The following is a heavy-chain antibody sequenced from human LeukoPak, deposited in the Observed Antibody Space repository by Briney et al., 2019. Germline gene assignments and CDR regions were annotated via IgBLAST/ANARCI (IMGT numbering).Heavy chain of an antibody. Sequence: SVKVSCKASGYTFTSFYMHWVRQAPGQGLEWMGGIIPIFGTANYAQKFQGRVTITTDESTSTAYMELSSLRSEDTAVYYCARSFGGAATDYWGQGTLVTVSS. CDR1: GYTFTSFY. V-gene: IGHV1-69*05. J-gene: IGHJ4*02. D-gene: IGHD4-23*01. CDR2: IIPIFGTA. CDR3: ARSFGGAATDY.